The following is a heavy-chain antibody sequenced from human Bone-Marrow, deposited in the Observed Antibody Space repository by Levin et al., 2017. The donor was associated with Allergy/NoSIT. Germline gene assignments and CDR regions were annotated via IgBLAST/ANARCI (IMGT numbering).Heavy chain of an antibody. CDR1: GFTFSSFW. CDR3: ARRTVLGFCSDTRCQKSAFDI. Sequence: PGGSLRLSCAASGFTFSSFWMSWVRQAPGKGLEWVASIKQDGSEKYYVDSVEGRFTISRDNAKNSLYLQMNSLTAGDTAVYYCARRTVLGFCSDTRCQKSAFDIWGQGTTVTVSS. J-gene: IGHJ3*02. CDR2: IKQDGSEK. V-gene: IGHV3-7*01. D-gene: IGHD2-2*01.